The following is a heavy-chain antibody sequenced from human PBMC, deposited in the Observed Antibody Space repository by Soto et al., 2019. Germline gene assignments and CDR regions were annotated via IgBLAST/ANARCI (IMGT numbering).Heavy chain of an antibody. Sequence: PGGSLRLSCAASGFTFSSYAMSWVRQAPGKGLEWVSAISGSGGSTYYADSVKGRFTISRDNSKNTLYLQMNSLRAEDTAVYYCASDIVVVPAAHLDYYYYMDVWGKGTTVTVSS. CDR2: ISGSGGST. D-gene: IGHD2-2*01. CDR1: GFTFSSYA. J-gene: IGHJ6*03. CDR3: ASDIVVVPAAHLDYYYYMDV. V-gene: IGHV3-23*01.